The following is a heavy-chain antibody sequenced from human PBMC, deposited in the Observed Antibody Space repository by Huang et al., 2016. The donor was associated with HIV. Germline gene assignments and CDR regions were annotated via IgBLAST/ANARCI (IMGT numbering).Heavy chain of an antibody. CDR1: GFDFSKYS. Sequence: EVQLVESGGALVQPGGSLKLSCVVSGFDFSKYSMNWVRQAPGNGVEWVSYISGTSSNIYYADSVKGRFTISRDNAKNSVFLQMRSLRAEDTALYYCARTEMEYYYGSSGYYPDYWGQGTQVTVSS. CDR3: ARTEMEYYYGSSGYYPDY. J-gene: IGHJ4*02. D-gene: IGHD3-22*01. CDR2: ISGTSSNI. V-gene: IGHV3-48*01.